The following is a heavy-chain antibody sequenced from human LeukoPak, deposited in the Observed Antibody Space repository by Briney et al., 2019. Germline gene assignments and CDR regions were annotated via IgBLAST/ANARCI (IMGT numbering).Heavy chain of an antibody. CDR2: IYYSGST. CDR3: ATSDSGDAFDI. D-gene: IGHD2-21*02. J-gene: IGHJ3*02. V-gene: IGHV4-59*11. CDR1: VGSISSHY. Sequence: SETLSLTCTVSVGSISSHYWGWIRQPPGKGLEWIGYIYYSGSTNYNPSFKSRVTISVDTSKNQFSPKLSSVTAADTAVYYCATSDSGDAFDIWGQGTMVTVSS.